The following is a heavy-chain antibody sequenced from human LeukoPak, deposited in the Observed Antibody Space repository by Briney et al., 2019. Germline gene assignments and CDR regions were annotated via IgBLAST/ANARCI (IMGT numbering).Heavy chain of an antibody. CDR2: ISYGGGT. D-gene: IGHD3-10*01. Sequence: SETLSLTCSVSGGSIRNYFSIWIRQSPGKRLEWLGHISYGGGTTYNPSLRSRVTLSLDTSNNQFSLKLSSVTAADTAVYYCAGRNYFGPGNSEYFNYWGQGTLVTVSS. J-gene: IGHJ4*02. CDR3: AGRNYFGPGNSEYFNY. V-gene: IGHV4-59*01. CDR1: GGSIRNYF.